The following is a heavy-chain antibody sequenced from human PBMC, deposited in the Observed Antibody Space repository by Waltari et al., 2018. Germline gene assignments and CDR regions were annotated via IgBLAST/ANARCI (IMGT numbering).Heavy chain of an antibody. V-gene: IGHV4-39*07. J-gene: IGHJ3*02. CDR2: IYYSGLT. Sequence: QLQLQESGPGLVKPSETLSLTCTVSGGSISSSSYYWGWIRQPPGKGLEWIGSIYYSGLTYYNPSLKSRVTISVDTSKNQFSLKLSSVTAADTAVYYCARGKSHDAFDIWGQGTMVTVSS. CDR1: GGSISSSSYY. CDR3: ARGKSHDAFDI.